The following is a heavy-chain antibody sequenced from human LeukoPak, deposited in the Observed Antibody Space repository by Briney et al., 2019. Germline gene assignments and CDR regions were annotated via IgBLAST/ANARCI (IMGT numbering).Heavy chain of an antibody. V-gene: IGHV3-74*01. D-gene: IGHD3-10*01. CDR1: GFTFSSYW. CDR2: IKSDGST. CDR3: ARAVTYFYGSVAYDWFDP. Sequence: GGSLRLSCAASGFTFSSYWMHWVRQTPGKGLVWVSRIKSDGSTIYADSVKGRFTISRDNARNTLYLQMNSLRVEDTAMYYCARAVTYFYGSVAYDWFDPWGQGTLVTVSS. J-gene: IGHJ5*02.